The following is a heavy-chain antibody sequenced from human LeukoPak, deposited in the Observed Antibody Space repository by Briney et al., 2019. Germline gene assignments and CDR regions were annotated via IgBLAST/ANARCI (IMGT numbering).Heavy chain of an antibody. J-gene: IGHJ4*02. D-gene: IGHD3-22*01. Sequence: GGSLRLSCAASGFTFRSYAMHWVRQAPGKGLEWVAVTSYDGSNKYYADSVKGRFTISRDNSKNTLYLQMNSLRTEDTAVYYCAKSYYDSSGYRGDFDYWGQGTLVTVSS. V-gene: IGHV3-30*04. CDR3: AKSYYDSSGYRGDFDY. CDR1: GFTFRSYA. CDR2: TSYDGSNK.